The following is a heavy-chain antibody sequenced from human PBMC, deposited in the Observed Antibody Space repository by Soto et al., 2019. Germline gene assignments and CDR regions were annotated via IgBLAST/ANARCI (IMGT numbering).Heavy chain of an antibody. CDR2: IGGSGRTT. V-gene: IGHV3-23*01. D-gene: IGHD3-22*01. J-gene: IGHJ4*02. Sequence: GGSLRLSCAASAFTFNSYAMSWVRQAPGKGLEWVSGIGGSGRTTYYADSVKGRFTISRDNSNNTLFLQMNSLRAEDTAVYYCAKSRYSDSSGDFYDYWGQGTLVTVSS. CDR1: AFTFNSYA. CDR3: AKSRYSDSSGDFYDY.